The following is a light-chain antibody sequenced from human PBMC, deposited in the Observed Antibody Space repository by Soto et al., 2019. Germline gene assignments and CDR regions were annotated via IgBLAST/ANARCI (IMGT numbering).Light chain of an antibody. CDR3: CSYAGSYTWV. J-gene: IGLJ3*02. CDR2: DVS. Sequence: QSALTQPRSVSGSPGQSVTISCTGTSSDVGGYNYVCWYQQHPGKAPHLMIYDVSKRPSGVPGRSSGSTSGNTASLTISGLHAEDEADYYSCSYAGSYTWVFGGGTKLTVL. CDR1: SSDVGGYNY. V-gene: IGLV2-11*01.